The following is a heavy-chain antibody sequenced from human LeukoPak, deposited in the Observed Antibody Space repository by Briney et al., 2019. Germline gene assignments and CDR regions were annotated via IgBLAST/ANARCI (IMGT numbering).Heavy chain of an antibody. V-gene: IGHV4-39*01. CDR2: FYPSGST. CDR1: GGSISSSSYY. Sequence: PSETLSLTCTVSGGSISSSSYYWGWIRQPPGKGLEWIGTFYPSGSTYYNPSLKSRVTISIDTSKNQFSLKLSSVTAADTAVYYCARHQTLGIVYFDYWGQGTLVTVSS. J-gene: IGHJ4*02. CDR3: ARHQTLGIVYFDY. D-gene: IGHD7-27*01.